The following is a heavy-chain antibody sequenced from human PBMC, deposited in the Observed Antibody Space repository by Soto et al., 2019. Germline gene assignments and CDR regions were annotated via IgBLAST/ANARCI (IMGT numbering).Heavy chain of an antibody. V-gene: IGHV3-48*02. Sequence: EVQLVESGGGLVQPGGSLRLSCVASGFTCSSYSMKWVRQAPGKGLEWVSYISSNRRCIHYADSGKARFTISSGNAKNSPNLQMNSLRDETTGVYYCASDFAWAVDYWGQGTLLTVSP. CDR1: GFTCSSYS. CDR3: ASDFAWAVDY. J-gene: IGHJ4*02. CDR2: ISSNRRCI. D-gene: IGHD2-21*01.